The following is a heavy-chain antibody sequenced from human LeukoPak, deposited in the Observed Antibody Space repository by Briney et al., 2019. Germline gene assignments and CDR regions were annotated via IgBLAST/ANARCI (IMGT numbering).Heavy chain of an antibody. D-gene: IGHD5-18*01. V-gene: IGHV1-69*02. CDR2: IIPILVIA. CDR3: AGSHTAMGSNDAFDI. CDR1: GGTFSSYT. Sequence: GSSVKVSCKASGGTFSSYTISWVRQAPGQGLEWMGRIIPILVIANYAQKFQGRVTITADKSTSTAYMELSSLSSEDTAVYYCAGSHTAMGSNDAFDIWGQGTMVTVSS. J-gene: IGHJ3*02.